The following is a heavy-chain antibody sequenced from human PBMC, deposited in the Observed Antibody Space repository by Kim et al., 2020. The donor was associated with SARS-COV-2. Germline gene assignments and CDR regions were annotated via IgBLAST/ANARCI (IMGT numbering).Heavy chain of an antibody. D-gene: IGHD5-12*01. J-gene: IGHJ4*02. Sequence: SETLSLTCTVSGGSISSSSYYWGWIRQPPGKGLEWIGSIYYSGSTYYNPSLKSRVTISVDTSKNQFSLKLSSVTAADTAVYYCASDLEMATIIFDYWGQGTLVTVSS. CDR3: ASDLEMATIIFDY. CDR1: GGSISSSSYY. CDR2: IYYSGST. V-gene: IGHV4-39*07.